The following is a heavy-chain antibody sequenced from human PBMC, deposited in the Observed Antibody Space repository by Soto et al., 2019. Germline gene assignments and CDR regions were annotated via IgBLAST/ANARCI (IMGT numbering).Heavy chain of an antibody. Sequence: VQLVQSGAEVKQPGSSVNVSCKVSGGTFNIRWVRQAPGQGLEWMGGIIPVIDTANYARKLQGRVVISADRATNIVYMEMMSLTLEDTDVYYCARGSGADAFDIWGQGTMGTVSS. D-gene: IGHD7-27*01. J-gene: IGHJ3*02. V-gene: IGHV1-69*06. CDR1: GGTFN. CDR2: IIPVIDTA. CDR3: ARGSGADAFDI.